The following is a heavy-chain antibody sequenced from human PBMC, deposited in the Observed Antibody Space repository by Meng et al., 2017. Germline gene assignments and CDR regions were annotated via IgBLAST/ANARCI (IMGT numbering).Heavy chain of an antibody. J-gene: IGHJ5*02. Sequence: GESLKISCAASGFTFDDYGMSWVRQAPGKGLEWVSGINWNGGSTGYADSVKGRFTISRDNAKNSLYLQMNSLRAEDTALYYCARDMGFRRYYGSGSYYTAYNWFDPWGQGTLVT. V-gene: IGHV3-20*04. D-gene: IGHD3-10*01. CDR2: INWNGGST. CDR1: GFTFDDYG. CDR3: ARDMGFRRYYGSGSYYTAYNWFDP.